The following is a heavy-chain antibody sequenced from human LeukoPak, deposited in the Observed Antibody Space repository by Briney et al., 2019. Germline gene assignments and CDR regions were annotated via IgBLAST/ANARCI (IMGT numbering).Heavy chain of an antibody. CDR3: ARELPLTIFGVANGMDV. Sequence: GGSLRLSCAASGFVFSSYDMYWVRQAPGKGLEWVSCFKSSSYIYYADSVRGRFTISRDNAKNSLYLQMNSLRAEDTAVYYCARELPLTIFGVANGMDVWGQGTTVIVSS. J-gene: IGHJ6*02. V-gene: IGHV3-21*01. CDR1: GFVFSSYD. CDR2: FKSSSYI. D-gene: IGHD3-3*01.